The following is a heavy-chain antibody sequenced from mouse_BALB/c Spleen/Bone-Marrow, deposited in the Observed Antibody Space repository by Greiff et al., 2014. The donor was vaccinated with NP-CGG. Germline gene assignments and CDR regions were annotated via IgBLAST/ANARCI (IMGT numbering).Heavy chain of an antibody. Sequence: QVQLKESAAELARPGASVKMSCKASGYTFTTYTIHWIKQRPRQGLDWIGYIYPSSEYTEYNQKFKDKTTLTADKSSSTAYMQLTSLTSEDSAVYYCTRKVDGNYGPLFADWGQGTLVTVSA. CDR2: IYPSSEYT. D-gene: IGHD2-1*01. J-gene: IGHJ3*01. CDR3: TRKVDGNYGPLFAD. V-gene: IGHV1-4*02. CDR1: GYTFTTYT.